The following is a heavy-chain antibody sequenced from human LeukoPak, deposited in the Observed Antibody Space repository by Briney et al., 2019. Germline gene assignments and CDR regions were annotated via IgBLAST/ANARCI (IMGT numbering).Heavy chain of an antibody. CDR2: ISAYNGNT. J-gene: IGHJ6*02. V-gene: IGHV1-18*01. CDR3: ARDSPIVVVPAAILSFYYYYGMDV. Sequence: GALVKVSCKASGYTFTSYGISWVRQAPGQGLEWMGWISAYNGNTNYAQKLQGRVTMTTDTSTSTAYMELRSLRPDDTVVYYCARDSPIVVVPAAILSFYYYYGMDVWGQGTTVTVSS. CDR1: GYTFTSYG. D-gene: IGHD2-2*02.